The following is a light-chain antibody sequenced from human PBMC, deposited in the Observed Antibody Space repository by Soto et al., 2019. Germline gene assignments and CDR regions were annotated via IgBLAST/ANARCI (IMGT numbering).Light chain of an antibody. V-gene: IGKV1-6*01. J-gene: IGKJ1*01. CDR1: QGIRND. CDR2: AAS. Sequence: AIQMTQSPSSLSASVGDRVIITCRASQGIRNDLGWYQQKPGKAPKLLIYAASSLQSGVPSRFSGIGSGTDFTLTISSLQPEDFATYYCLQDYNYPRTFGQGTKVEIK. CDR3: LQDYNYPRT.